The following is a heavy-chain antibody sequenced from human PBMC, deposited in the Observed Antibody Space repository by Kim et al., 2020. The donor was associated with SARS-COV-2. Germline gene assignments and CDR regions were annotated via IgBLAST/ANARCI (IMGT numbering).Heavy chain of an antibody. V-gene: IGHV1-69*04. CDR2: ILGIA. J-gene: IGHJ5*02. Sequence: ILGIANYAQKFKGRVTITADKSTSTAYMELSSLRSEDTAVYYCARDSFRAWGQGTLVTVSS. CDR3: ARDSFRA.